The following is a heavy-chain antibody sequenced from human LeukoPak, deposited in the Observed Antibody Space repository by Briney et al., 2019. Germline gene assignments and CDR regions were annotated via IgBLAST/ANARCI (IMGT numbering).Heavy chain of an antibody. D-gene: IGHD3-22*01. J-gene: IGHJ4*02. CDR1: GFTFNNYA. Sequence: PGGSLRLSCAASGFTFNNYAMTWVRQAPGKGLEWVSAISGSGSSTYYADSVKGRFTVSRDNPKNTLYLQMNSLRAEDTAVYYCAKQRDYYDSSGYYRGYYFDYWGQGTLVTVSS. CDR3: AKQRDYYDSSGYYRGYYFDY. CDR2: ISGSGSST. V-gene: IGHV3-23*01.